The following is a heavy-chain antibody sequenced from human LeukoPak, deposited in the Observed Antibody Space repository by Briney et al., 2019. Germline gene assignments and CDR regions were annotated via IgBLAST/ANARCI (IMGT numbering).Heavy chain of an antibody. CDR3: AREGRVAVAKDNYYYYYMDV. Sequence: GGSMRLSCAASGFTFSSYSMNWVRQAPGKGLEWVSSISSSSSYIYYADSVKGRFTISRDNAKNSLYLQMNSLRAEDTAVYYCAREGRVAVAKDNYYYYYMDVWGKGTTVTVSS. CDR2: ISSSSSYI. V-gene: IGHV3-21*01. D-gene: IGHD6-19*01. J-gene: IGHJ6*03. CDR1: GFTFSSYS.